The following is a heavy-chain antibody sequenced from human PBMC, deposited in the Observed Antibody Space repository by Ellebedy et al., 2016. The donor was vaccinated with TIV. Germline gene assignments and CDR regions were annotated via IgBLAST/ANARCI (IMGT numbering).Heavy chain of an antibody. Sequence: ASVKVSCXASGGTFSSYAISWVRQAPGQGLEWMGGIIPIFGTANYAQKFQGRVTITADESTTTAYMELSSLRFEDTAVYYCARGWTVAGSPDPSFFWGQGTLVTVSS. D-gene: IGHD6-19*01. CDR1: GGTFSSYA. V-gene: IGHV1-69*13. CDR3: ARGWTVAGSPDPSFF. CDR2: IIPIFGTA. J-gene: IGHJ4*02.